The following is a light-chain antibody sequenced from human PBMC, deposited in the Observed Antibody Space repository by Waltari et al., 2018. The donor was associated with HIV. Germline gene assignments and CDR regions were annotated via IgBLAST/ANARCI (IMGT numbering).Light chain of an antibody. Sequence: QSALTQPRSVSGSPGQSVTISCTGSASDVGGYHYVPWYQQHPGKAPKLLIYDVNKRPSGVPDRFSGSKSGNTASLTISGLQTEDEADYYCCSYAGSSYVFGTETKVTVL. CDR2: DVN. CDR1: ASDVGGYHY. CDR3: CSYAGSSYV. J-gene: IGLJ1*01. V-gene: IGLV2-11*01.